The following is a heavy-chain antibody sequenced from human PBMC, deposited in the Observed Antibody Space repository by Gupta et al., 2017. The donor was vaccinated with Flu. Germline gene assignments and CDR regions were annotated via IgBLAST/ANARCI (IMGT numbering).Heavy chain of an antibody. J-gene: IGHJ6*02. D-gene: IGHD2-2*01. CDR2: ISSNGGST. Sequence: EVQLVESGGGLVQPGGSLRLSCAASGFTFSSYAMHWVRQAPGKGLEYVSAISSNGGSTFYANSVKGRFTISRDNSKNTLYLQMGSLRAEDMAAYYCARDQNVVVPAASYYYFYGLDVWGQGTTVTVSS. V-gene: IGHV3-64*01. CDR1: GFTFSSYA. CDR3: ARDQNVVVPAASYYYFYGLDV.